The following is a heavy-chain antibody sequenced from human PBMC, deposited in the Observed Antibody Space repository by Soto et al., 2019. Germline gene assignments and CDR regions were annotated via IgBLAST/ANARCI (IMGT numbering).Heavy chain of an antibody. CDR3: ARDLNGGYSSSYTYYFDY. CDR1: GYTFTSYY. Sequence: ASVKVSCKASGYTFTSYYMHWVRQAPGQGLEWKGIINPSGGSTSYAQKFQGRVTMTRDTFTSTVYMELSSLRSEDTAMYYCARDLNGGYSSSYTYYFDYWGQGTLVTVSS. J-gene: IGHJ4*02. D-gene: IGHD6-6*01. V-gene: IGHV1-46*01. CDR2: INPSGGST.